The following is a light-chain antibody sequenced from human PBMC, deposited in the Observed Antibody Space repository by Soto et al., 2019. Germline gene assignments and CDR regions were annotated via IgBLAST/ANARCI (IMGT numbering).Light chain of an antibody. J-gene: IGKJ5*01. CDR2: DAS. CDR1: QSVSSY. CDR3: QQRSNWPPT. V-gene: IGKV3-11*01. Sequence: EIVLTQSPATLSLSPGERATLSCRASQSVSSYLAWYQQKPGQAPRLLIYDASNRATGIPARFSGSESGTDFTLTISSLEPEDFTVYYCQQRSNWPPTFRQGTRREIK.